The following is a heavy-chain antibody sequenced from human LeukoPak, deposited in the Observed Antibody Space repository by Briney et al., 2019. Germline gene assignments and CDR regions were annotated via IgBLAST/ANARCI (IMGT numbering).Heavy chain of an antibody. CDR3: ARDRGSFTCDY. D-gene: IGHD1-26*01. CDR2: ISSSSSYI. CDR1: RFTFSRYS. Sequence: PGGSLRLSCAASRFTFSRYSMNWVRQAPGKGLEWVSSISSSSSYIYYADSVKGRFTISRDNAKNSLYLQMNSLRAEDTAVYYCARDRGSFTCDYWGQGTLVTVSS. J-gene: IGHJ4*02. V-gene: IGHV3-21*01.